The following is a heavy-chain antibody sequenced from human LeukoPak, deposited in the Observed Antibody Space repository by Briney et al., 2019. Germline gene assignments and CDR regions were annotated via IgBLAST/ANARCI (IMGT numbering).Heavy chain of an antibody. CDR2: IYYSGST. J-gene: IGHJ4*02. CDR1: GGSISSYY. CDR3: ARAGIVATSFFDY. Sequence: SETLSLTCTVSGGSISSYYWSWIRQPPGKGLEWIGYIYYSGSTNYNPSLKSRVTISEDTSKNQFSLKLSSVTAADTAVYYCARAGIVATSFFDYWGQGTLVTVSS. D-gene: IGHD5-12*01. V-gene: IGHV4-59*01.